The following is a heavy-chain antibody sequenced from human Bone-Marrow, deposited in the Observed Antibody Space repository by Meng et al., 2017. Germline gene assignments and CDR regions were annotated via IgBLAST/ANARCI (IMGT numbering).Heavy chain of an antibody. CDR1: GFTFDDYT. CDR3: AKKDDAFDI. Sequence: ESLKISCAASGFTFDDYTMHWVRQAPGKGLEWVSLISWDGGSTYYADSVKGRFTISRDNSKTSLYLQMNSLRTEDTALYYCAKKDDAFDIWGQGTMVTVSS. V-gene: IGHV3-43*01. CDR2: ISWDGGST. J-gene: IGHJ3*02.